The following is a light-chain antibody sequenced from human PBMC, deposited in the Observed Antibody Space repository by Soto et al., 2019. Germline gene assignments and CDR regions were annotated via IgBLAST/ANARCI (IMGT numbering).Light chain of an antibody. CDR1: QGISTY. J-gene: IGKJ2*01. CDR3: QQLNSFPHT. V-gene: IGKV1-9*01. CDR2: AAS. Sequence: DIQLTQSPSFLSASVGDRVTVTCRASQGISTYVAWYQQKPGTAPRLLMYAASTLHRGVPSRFSGSGSGTEFTLTISSLQPEDFATYYCQQLNSFPHTFGPGTKLEIK.